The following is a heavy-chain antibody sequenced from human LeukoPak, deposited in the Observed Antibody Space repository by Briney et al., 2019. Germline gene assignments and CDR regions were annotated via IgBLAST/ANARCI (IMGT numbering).Heavy chain of an antibody. CDR3: AGPTCLRGGYCSTNS. CDR1: GFSISSYW. J-gene: IGHJ4*02. D-gene: IGHD2-2*01. CDR2: IKQDGSEK. Sequence: GGSLRLSCAGSGFSISSYWMAWVRQAPGRGLEWVAHIKQDGSEKNYVDLVKGRFTISRDNAKNSVYLQMDSLRAEGTAVYYCAGPTCLRGGYCSTNSWGQGTLVTVSS. V-gene: IGHV3-7*05.